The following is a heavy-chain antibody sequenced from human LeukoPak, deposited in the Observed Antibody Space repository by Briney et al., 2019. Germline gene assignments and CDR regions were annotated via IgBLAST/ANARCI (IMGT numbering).Heavy chain of an antibody. V-gene: IGHV3-43*01. J-gene: IGHJ4*02. CDR3: AKELDTMFFDY. Sequence: GGSLRLSCATSGFNFDRYTIHWVRQAPGKGLEWVSLAGWAGGTTFYSDSVRGRFTISRDSGRKSVYLQMNSLTTDDTAFSFCAKELDTMFFDYWGQGALVTVSS. D-gene: IGHD3-10*02. CDR2: AGWAGGTT. CDR1: GFNFDRYT.